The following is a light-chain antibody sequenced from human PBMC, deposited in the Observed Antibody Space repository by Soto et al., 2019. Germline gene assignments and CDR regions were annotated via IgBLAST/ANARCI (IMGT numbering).Light chain of an antibody. V-gene: IGKV3-20*01. CDR1: QSVSSY. CDR3: QQYGSSGT. Sequence: EMAVTQSPDTLSVSPGERATLSCRASQSVSSYLAWYQQKPGQAPRLLIYGASNRATGIPDRFSGSGSGTDFTLTTSRLEPEDFAVYYCQQYGSSGTFGQGTKVDTK. J-gene: IGKJ1*01. CDR2: GAS.